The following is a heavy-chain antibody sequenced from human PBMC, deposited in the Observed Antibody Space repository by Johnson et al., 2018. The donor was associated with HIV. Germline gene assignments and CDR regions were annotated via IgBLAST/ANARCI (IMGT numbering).Heavy chain of an antibody. Sequence: QVQLLESGGGVVQPGRSLRLSCVASGFTFSNYAMHWVRQSPGKGLEWVAVISYDGINKYYADSVKGRFTISRDNSKNTLYLQMNSLRAEDTAVHYCARVRGMVRGSNDAFDIWGPGTMVTVSS. CDR3: ARVRGMVRGSNDAFDI. D-gene: IGHD3-10*01. V-gene: IGHV3-30-3*01. CDR2: ISYDGINK. CDR1: GFTFSNYA. J-gene: IGHJ3*02.